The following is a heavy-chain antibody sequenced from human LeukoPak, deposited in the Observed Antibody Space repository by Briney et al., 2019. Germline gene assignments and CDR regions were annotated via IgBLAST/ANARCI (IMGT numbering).Heavy chain of an antibody. CDR2: IIPIFGTA. V-gene: IGHV1-69*05. CDR1: GGTFSSYA. Sequence: ASVKVSCKASGGTFSSYAISWVRQAPGQGLEWMGGIIPIFGTANYAQKFQGRVTITTDESTSTAHMELSSLRSEDTAVYYCARVMVAARVPGYYYYYMDVWGKGTTVTVSS. J-gene: IGHJ6*03. CDR3: ARVMVAARVPGYYYYYMDV. D-gene: IGHD2-15*01.